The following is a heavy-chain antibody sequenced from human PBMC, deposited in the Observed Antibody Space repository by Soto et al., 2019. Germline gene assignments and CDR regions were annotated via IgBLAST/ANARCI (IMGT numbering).Heavy chain of an antibody. CDR1: GCTFSSYG. V-gene: IGHV3-33*01. CDR3: ARDLYCSSTSCYAGPPTFDY. J-gene: IGHJ4*02. Sequence: GGSLRLSCAASGCTFSSYGLHWIRQAPGKGLEWVAVIWYDGSNKYYADSVKGRFTISRDNSKNTLYLQMNSLRAEDTAVYYCARDLYCSSTSCYAGPPTFDYWGQGTLVTVSS. CDR2: IWYDGSNK. D-gene: IGHD2-2*01.